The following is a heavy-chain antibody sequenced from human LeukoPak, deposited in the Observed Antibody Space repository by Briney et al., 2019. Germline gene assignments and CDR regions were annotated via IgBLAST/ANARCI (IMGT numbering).Heavy chain of an antibody. V-gene: IGHV3-21*04. CDR3: ARGVNTMVRGPLNAGGY. CDR2: ISSSSSYI. CDR1: GFTFSSYS. D-gene: IGHD3-10*01. J-gene: IGHJ4*02. Sequence: GGSLRLSCAASGFTFSSYSMNWVRQAPGKGLEWVSSISSSSSYIYYADSVKGRFTISRDNAKNSLYLQMNSLRAEDTAVYYCARGVNTMVRGPLNAGGYWGQGTLVTVSS.